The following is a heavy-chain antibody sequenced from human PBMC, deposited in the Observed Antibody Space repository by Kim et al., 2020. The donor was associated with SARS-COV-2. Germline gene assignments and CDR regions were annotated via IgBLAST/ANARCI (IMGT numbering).Heavy chain of an antibody. CDR3: ARGKEKATHYDYVWGSYPRYYGMDV. CDR2: IWYDGSNK. J-gene: IGHJ6*02. V-gene: IGHV3-33*01. CDR1: GFTFSSYG. D-gene: IGHD3-16*02. Sequence: GGSLRLSCAASGFTFSSYGMHWVRQAPGKGLEWVAVIWYDGSNKYYADSVKGRFTISRDNSKNTLYLQMNSLRAEDTAVYYCARGKEKATHYDYVWGSYPRYYGMDVWGQGTTVTVSS.